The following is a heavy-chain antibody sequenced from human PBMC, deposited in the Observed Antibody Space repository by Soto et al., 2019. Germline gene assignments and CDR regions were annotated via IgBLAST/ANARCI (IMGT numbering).Heavy chain of an antibody. J-gene: IGHJ6*02. CDR2: INAGNGNT. CDR1: GYTFTSYA. D-gene: IGHD5-12*01. CDR3: ARDLHSGYDYYYYYGMDV. Sequence: ASVKVSCKASGYTFTSYAMHWVRQATGQRLEWMGWINAGNGNTKYSQKFQGRVTITRDTSASTAYMELSSLRSEDTAVYYCARDLHSGYDYYYYYGMDVWGQGTTVTVSS. V-gene: IGHV1-3*01.